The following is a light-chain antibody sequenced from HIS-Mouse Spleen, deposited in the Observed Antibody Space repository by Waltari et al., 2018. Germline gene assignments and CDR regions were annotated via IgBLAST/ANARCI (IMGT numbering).Light chain of an antibody. CDR3: CSYAGSSRV. CDR2: EGS. V-gene: IGLV2-23*01. CDR1: SKDVGSYNL. J-gene: IGLJ3*02. Sequence: QSALTQSASVSGSPGQSITISCTGTSKDVGSYNLVSWYQQHPGKAPKLMIYEGSKRPSGVSNRFSGSKSGNTASLTISGLQAEDEADYYCCSYAGSSRVFGGGTKLTVL.